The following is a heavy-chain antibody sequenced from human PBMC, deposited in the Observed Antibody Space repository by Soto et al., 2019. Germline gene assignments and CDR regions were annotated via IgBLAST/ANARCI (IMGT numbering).Heavy chain of an antibody. D-gene: IGHD3-16*01. V-gene: IGHV3-66*01. CDR3: ARGGSDTNYAWDY. CDR1: GFTFSSYS. CDR2: LYTGGST. Sequence: GGSLRLSCAASGFTFSSYSMNWVRQAPGKGLEWVSVLYTGGSTHYAASVKGRFTISRDNSKNTEFLQMNSLRDEDTAVYYCARGGSDTNYAWDYWGQGTLVTVSS. J-gene: IGHJ4*02.